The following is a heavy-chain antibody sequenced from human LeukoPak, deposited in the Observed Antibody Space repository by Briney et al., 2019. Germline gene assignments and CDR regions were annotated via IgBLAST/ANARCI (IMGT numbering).Heavy chain of an antibody. CDR3: ARDRGVGVYC. Sequence: SQTLSLTCTVSGGSISSYYWSWIRQPPGKGLGWNGYIYYCGSTNYNPSLKSRVTISVDTSKNQFSLKLSSVTAADTAVYYCARDRGVGVYCWGKGTLVTVAS. J-gene: IGHJ4*02. CDR1: GGSISSYY. V-gene: IGHV4-59*01. D-gene: IGHD1-26*01. CDR2: IYYCGST.